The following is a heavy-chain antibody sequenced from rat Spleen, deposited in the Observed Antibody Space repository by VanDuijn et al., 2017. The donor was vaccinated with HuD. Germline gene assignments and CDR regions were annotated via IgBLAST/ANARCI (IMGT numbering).Heavy chain of an antibody. J-gene: IGHJ2*01. Sequence: EVKLVESGGGLVQPGRSLKLSCAASGFTFSDYYMAWVRQAPTKGLEWVATISYDGSSTYYRDSVKGRFTISRDNAQNTLHLQMSKLGSEDTAIYYCVRDSTYASLDYWGQGVTVTVSS. D-gene: IGHD1-2*01. CDR3: VRDSTYASLDY. CDR1: GFTFSDYY. V-gene: IGHV5-7*01. CDR2: ISYDGSST.